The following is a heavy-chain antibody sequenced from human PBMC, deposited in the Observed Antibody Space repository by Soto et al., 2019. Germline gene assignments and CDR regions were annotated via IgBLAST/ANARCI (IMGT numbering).Heavy chain of an antibody. Sequence: PGGSLRLSCAASGFTFSSYWMHWVRQAPGKGLVWVSRINSDGSSTSYADSVKGRFTISRDNAKDTLYLQMNSLRAEDTAVYYCAREWYSSGWNPEPVDYWGQGTLVTVSS. J-gene: IGHJ4*02. CDR3: AREWYSSGWNPEPVDY. V-gene: IGHV3-74*01. CDR1: GFTFSSYW. D-gene: IGHD6-19*01. CDR2: INSDGSST.